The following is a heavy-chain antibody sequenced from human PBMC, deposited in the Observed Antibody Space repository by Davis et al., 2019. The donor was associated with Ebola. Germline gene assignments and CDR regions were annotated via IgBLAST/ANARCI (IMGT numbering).Heavy chain of an antibody. D-gene: IGHD3-22*01. CDR1: GFTFSSYW. CDR3: TRAYSSLALYGMDV. Sequence: GSLRLSCGASGFTFSSYWINWVRQAPGKGLGWGSRINRDGSISTYADSVRGRFTISRDNAKNTLYLQMASLRAEDSAIYYCTRAYSSLALYGMDVWGQGTTVTV. V-gene: IGHV3-74*01. J-gene: IGHJ6*02. CDR2: INRDGSIS.